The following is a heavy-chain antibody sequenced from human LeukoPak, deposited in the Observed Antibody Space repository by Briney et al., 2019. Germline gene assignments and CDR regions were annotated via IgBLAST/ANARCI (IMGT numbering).Heavy chain of an antibody. Sequence: SETLSLTCAVYGGSFSGYYWSWIRQPPGKGLAWIGEINHSGATNYNPSLKSRVTISVDTSKNLFSLKLSSVTAADTAVYYCASSRVYSGSWYYYFDNWGQGTLVTVSS. J-gene: IGHJ4*02. CDR2: INHSGAT. CDR1: GGSFSGYY. CDR3: ASSRVYSGSWYYYFDN. D-gene: IGHD5-12*01. V-gene: IGHV4-34*01.